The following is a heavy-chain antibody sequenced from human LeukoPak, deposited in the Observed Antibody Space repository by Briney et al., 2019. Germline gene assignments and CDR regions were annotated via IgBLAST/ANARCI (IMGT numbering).Heavy chain of an antibody. CDR1: GFTFSSYA. CDR2: ISGSGGST. CDR3: AKDQIGYSYGYHFDY. J-gene: IGHJ4*02. D-gene: IGHD5-18*01. Sequence: GGSLRLSCAASGFTFSSYAMSWVRQAPGEGREWVSAISGSGGSTYYADSVKGRFTISRDNSKNTLYLQMNSLRAEDTAVYYCAKDQIGYSYGYHFDYWGQGTLVTVSS. V-gene: IGHV3-23*01.